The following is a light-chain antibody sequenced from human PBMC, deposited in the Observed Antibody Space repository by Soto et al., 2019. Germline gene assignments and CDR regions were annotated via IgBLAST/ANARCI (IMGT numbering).Light chain of an antibody. J-gene: IGKJ1*01. V-gene: IGKV1-9*01. CDR1: QDISSY. Sequence: DIQMTQSPSSLSASVGDRVTITCQASQDISSYLAWYQQKPGKAPKLLIYGAFILQSGVPSRFSGSGSGTEFTLTISSLQPEDFATYFCQQLNNYPRTFGQGTKVDIK. CDR2: GAF. CDR3: QQLNNYPRT.